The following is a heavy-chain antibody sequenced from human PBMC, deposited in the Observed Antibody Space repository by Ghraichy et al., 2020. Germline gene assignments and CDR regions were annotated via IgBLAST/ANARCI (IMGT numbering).Heavy chain of an antibody. J-gene: IGHJ4*02. CDR3: ARRLHDGGTVYYFDY. CDR2: IYYSGST. CDR1: GGSISSSSYY. D-gene: IGHD4-23*01. V-gene: IGHV4-39*01. Sequence: SETLSLTCTVSGGSISSSSYYWGWIRQPPGKGLEWIGSIYYSGSTYCNPSLKSRVTISVDTSKNQFSLKLSSVTAADTAMYYCARRLHDGGTVYYFDYWGQGTLVTVSS.